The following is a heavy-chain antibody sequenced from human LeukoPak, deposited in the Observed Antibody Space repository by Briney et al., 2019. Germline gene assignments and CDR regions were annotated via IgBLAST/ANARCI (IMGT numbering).Heavy chain of an antibody. D-gene: IGHD3-10*01. CDR2: ISSSSSYI. CDR1: GFTFSSYS. J-gene: IGHJ4*02. V-gene: IGHV3-21*01. CDR3: ARAVDYGSGSYLYYFDY. Sequence: PGGSLRLSCAAPGFTFSSYSMNWVRQAPGKGLEWVSSISSSSSYIYYADSVKGRFTISRDNAKNSLYLQMNSLRAEDTAVYYCARAVDYGSGSYLYYFDYWGQGTLVTVSS.